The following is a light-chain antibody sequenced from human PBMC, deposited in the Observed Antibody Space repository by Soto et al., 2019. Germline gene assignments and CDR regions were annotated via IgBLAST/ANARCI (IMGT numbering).Light chain of an antibody. CDR2: GAS. V-gene: IGKV3-15*01. CDR3: QQYGHWPPYT. Sequence: EIVMTQSPATLSVSPGERATLSCRASQSVSSNLAWYQQKPGQAPRLLIYGASTRATGIPARFSGSGSGTEFTLTISSLQSEDFGIYYCQQYGHWPPYTFGQGTTLETK. CDR1: QSVSSN. J-gene: IGKJ2*01.